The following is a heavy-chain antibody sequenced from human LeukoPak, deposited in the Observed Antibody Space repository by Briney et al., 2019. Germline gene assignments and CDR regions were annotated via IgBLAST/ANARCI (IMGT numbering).Heavy chain of an antibody. CDR1: GYTFTSYY. CDR2: INPSGGST. D-gene: IGHD3-10*01. Sequence: ASVKVSCKASGYTFTSYYMHWVRPAPGQGLEWMGIINPSGGSTSYAQKFQGRVTMTRDTSTSTVYMELSSLRSEDTAVYYCARDHGDYGSEHWGQGTLVTVSS. J-gene: IGHJ4*02. V-gene: IGHV1-46*01. CDR3: ARDHGDYGSEH.